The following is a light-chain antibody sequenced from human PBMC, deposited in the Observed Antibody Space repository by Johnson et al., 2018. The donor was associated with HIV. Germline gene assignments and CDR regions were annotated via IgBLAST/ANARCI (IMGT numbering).Light chain of an antibody. V-gene: IGLV1-51*02. CDR1: SSNIGNNY. CDR2: ENN. Sequence: QSVLTQPPSVSAAPGQKVTISCSGSSSNIGNNYVSWYQQLPGTAPKLLIYENNKRPSGIPDRFSGSKSGTSATLGITGLQTGDEADYYCGKWDSSLGAGVFGPGTKVTVL. CDR3: GKWDSSLGAGV. J-gene: IGLJ1*01.